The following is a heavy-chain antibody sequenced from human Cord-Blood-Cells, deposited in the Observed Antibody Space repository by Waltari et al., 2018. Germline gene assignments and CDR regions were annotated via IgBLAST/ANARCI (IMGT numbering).Heavy chain of an antibody. D-gene: IGHD4-17*01. V-gene: IGHV1-24*01. CDR1: GYTLTELS. CDR2: FDPEDGET. J-gene: IGHJ5*02. Sequence: VQLVPSGAEAKKPGASVKVSGMLAGYTLTELSMHWARQAPGKGLEWMGGFDPEDGETIYAQKFQGRVTMTEDTSTDTAYMELSSLRSEDTAVYYCATVDYGDNWFDPWGQGTLVTVSS. CDR3: ATVDYGDNWFDP.